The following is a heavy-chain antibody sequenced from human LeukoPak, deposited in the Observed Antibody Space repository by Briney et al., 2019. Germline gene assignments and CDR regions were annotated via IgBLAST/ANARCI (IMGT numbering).Heavy chain of an antibody. V-gene: IGHV4-59*08. D-gene: IGHD3-10*01. CDR1: GGSISSYY. Sequence: SETLSLTCTVFGGSISSYYWSWIRQPPGKGLEWIGYIYYSGSTNYNPSLKSRVTISVDTSKNQFSLKLSSVTAADTAVYYCARLRGVIMAFDYWGQGTLVTVSS. CDR2: IYYSGST. CDR3: ARLRGVIMAFDY. J-gene: IGHJ4*02.